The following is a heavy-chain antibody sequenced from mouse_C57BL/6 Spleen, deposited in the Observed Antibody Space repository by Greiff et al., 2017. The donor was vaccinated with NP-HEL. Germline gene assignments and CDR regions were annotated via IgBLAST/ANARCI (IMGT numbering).Heavy chain of an antibody. D-gene: IGHD1-1*01. CDR1: GFTFSDYY. Sequence: EVQRVESEGGLVQPGSSMKLSCTASGFTFSDYYMAWVRQVPEKGLEWVANINYDGSSTYYLDSLKSRFIISRDNAKNILYLQMSSLKSEDTATYYCARGGYGSSQAWFAYWGQGTLVTVSA. V-gene: IGHV5-16*01. J-gene: IGHJ3*01. CDR2: INYDGSST. CDR3: ARGGYGSSQAWFAY.